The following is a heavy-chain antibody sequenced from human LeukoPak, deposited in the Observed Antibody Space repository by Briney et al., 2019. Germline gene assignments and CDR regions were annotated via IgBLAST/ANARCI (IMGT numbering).Heavy chain of an antibody. CDR2: IGGSGGST. CDR1: GFTFSSYA. Sequence: GGSLRLSCEASGFTFSSYAMSWVRQDPGKGMEWVSAIGGSGGSTYYADSVKGRFTISRDNSKNTLYLQVNSLRAEDTAVYYCAKGGKWDVTPFDYWGQGTLVTVSS. V-gene: IGHV3-23*01. J-gene: IGHJ4*02. D-gene: IGHD1-26*01. CDR3: AKGGKWDVTPFDY.